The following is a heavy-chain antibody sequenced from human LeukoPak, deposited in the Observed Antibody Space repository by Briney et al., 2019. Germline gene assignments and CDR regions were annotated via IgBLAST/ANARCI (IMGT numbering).Heavy chain of an antibody. J-gene: IGHJ4*02. Sequence: GESLKISCKGSGYSFSSYWIAWVRQMPGKGLEWMGIIYPDDSDTRYSPSFQGQVTISADKSISTAYLQWRSLKASDTAMYYCARPTHDYGDYWGQGTLVTVSS. CDR1: GYSFSSYW. CDR2: IYPDDSDT. V-gene: IGHV5-51*01. CDR3: ARPTHDYGDY.